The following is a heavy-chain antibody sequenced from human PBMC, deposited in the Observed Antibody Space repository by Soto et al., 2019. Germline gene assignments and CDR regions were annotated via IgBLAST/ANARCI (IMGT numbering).Heavy chain of an antibody. D-gene: IGHD3-16*01. V-gene: IGHV4-31*03. Sequence: NPSPTRPFSCGSIRRRSYYWRWVPPHPGKGLGWVGDIFFNGRTHYNPPPKRRPTISVGTSKNQFSLRLSSVTAADTAIYYRARAGFGVGYRRLYYRGMDVWGQGTTVTVSS. CDR3: ARAGFGVGYRRLYYRGMDV. J-gene: IGHJ6*02. CDR1: CGSIRRRSYY. CDR2: IFFNGRT.